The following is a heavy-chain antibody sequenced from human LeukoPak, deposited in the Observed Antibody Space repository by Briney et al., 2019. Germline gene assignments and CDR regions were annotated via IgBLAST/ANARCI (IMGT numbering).Heavy chain of an antibody. J-gene: IGHJ5*02. CDR1: GYTFTGYY. CDR3: ARGRAAARNNWFDP. D-gene: IGHD6-6*01. Sequence: ASVKVSCKASGYTFTGYYMHWVRQAPGQGLEWVGWINPNSGGTNYAQKFQGRVTMTRDTSISTAYMELSRLRSDDTAVYYCARGRAAARNNWFDPWGQGTLVTVSS. CDR2: INPNSGGT. V-gene: IGHV1-2*02.